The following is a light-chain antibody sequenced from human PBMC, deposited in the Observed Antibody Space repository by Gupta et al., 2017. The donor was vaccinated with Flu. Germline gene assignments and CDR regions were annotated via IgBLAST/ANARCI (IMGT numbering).Light chain of an antibody. V-gene: IGKV3-11*01. CDR2: DAF. Sequence: EIVLTQSPATLSFSPGERATLSCRASQSVGSYLAWYQQKPGQAPRLLIYDAFNRATGIPASFSGSGSGTDFTLTISSQEPEDFAVYYCQQRSNWPPEITFGQGTRLEIK. CDR3: QQRSNWPPEIT. J-gene: IGKJ5*01. CDR1: QSVGSY.